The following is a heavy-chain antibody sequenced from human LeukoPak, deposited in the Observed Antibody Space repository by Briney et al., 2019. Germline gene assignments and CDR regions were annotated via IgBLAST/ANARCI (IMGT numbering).Heavy chain of an antibody. CDR1: GVSIGSGAYY. CDR2: IYYSGST. D-gene: IGHD2-2*01. Sequence: SETLSLTCTVSGVSIGSGAYYWGWIRQPPGKGLEWIGSIYYSGSTYYNPSLKSRVTISVDTSKNQFSLKLSSVTAADTAVYYCARVTTVPATAIGYWGQGTLVTVSS. V-gene: IGHV4-39*07. J-gene: IGHJ4*02. CDR3: ARVTTVPATAIGY.